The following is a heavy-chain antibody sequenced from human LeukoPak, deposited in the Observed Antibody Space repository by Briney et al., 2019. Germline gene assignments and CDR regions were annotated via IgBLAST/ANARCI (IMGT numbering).Heavy chain of an antibody. CDR2: IYSGGST. V-gene: IGHV3-53*01. J-gene: IGHJ3*02. CDR3: ARDPGAPTTDAFDI. D-gene: IGHD1-1*01. CDR1: GFTVSSNY. Sequence: PGGSLRLSCAASGFTVSSNYMSWVRQAPGKGLEWVSVIYSGGSTYYADSVKGRFTISRDNSKNTLYLQMNSLRAEDAAVYYCARDPGAPTTDAFDIWGQGTMVTVSS.